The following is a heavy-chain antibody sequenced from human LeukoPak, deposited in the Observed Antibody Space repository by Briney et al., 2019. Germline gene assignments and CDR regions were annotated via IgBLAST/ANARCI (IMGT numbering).Heavy chain of an antibody. Sequence: SETLSLTCAVYGGSFSGYYWSWIRQPPGKGLEWIGEINHSGSTNYNPSLKSRVTISVDTSKNQFSLKLSSVTAADTAVYYCARAALAIPIAVARPRYAYSGQRTLVTVSS. CDR2: INHSGST. J-gene: IGHJ4*02. V-gene: IGHV4-34*01. CDR3: ARAALAIPIAVARPRYAY. CDR1: GGSFSGYY. D-gene: IGHD6-19*01.